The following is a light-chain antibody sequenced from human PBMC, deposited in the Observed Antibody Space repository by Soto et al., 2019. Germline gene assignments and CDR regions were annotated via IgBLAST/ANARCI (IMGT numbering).Light chain of an antibody. CDR3: QQSITAPLT. CDR1: QSIDNY. CDR2: SAS. J-gene: IGKJ4*01. V-gene: IGKV1-39*01. Sequence: ETQMTQSPSSLSASVGDRVTITCRASQSIDNYLNWYQQKSGKAPQLLIYSASHLQSGVPSRFSGGGYGTDFILTISSLQPEDSAIYFCQQSITAPLTFGGGTKVQIK.